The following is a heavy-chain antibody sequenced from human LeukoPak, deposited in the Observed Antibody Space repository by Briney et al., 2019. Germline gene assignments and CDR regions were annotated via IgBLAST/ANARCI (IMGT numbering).Heavy chain of an antibody. J-gene: IGHJ4*02. Sequence: PGRSLRLSCAASGFTFDDYAMHSVRHAPGKGLEWVSGISWNSGSIGYADSVKGRFTISRDNAKNSLYLQMNSLRAEDMALYYCAKGTLTGSFDYWGQGTLVTVSS. D-gene: IGHD3-9*01. CDR2: ISWNSGSI. CDR3: AKGTLTGSFDY. V-gene: IGHV3-9*03. CDR1: GFTFDDYA.